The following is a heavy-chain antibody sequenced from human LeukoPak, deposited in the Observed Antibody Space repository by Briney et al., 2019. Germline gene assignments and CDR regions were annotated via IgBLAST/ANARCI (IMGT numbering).Heavy chain of an antibody. Sequence: PGRSLRLSCAASGFTFRSYAMHWVRQAPGKGLEWVSSISGTGESTYYPDSVKGRFTISRDNAKNSLYLQMNSLRAEDTAVYYCASPPLGSGDWSFDYWGQGTLVTVSS. V-gene: IGHV3-23*01. J-gene: IGHJ4*02. CDR3: ASPPLGSGDWSFDY. D-gene: IGHD3/OR15-3a*01. CDR1: GFTFRSYA. CDR2: ISGTGEST.